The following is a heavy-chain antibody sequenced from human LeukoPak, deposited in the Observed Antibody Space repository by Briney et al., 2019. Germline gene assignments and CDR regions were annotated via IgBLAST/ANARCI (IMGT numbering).Heavy chain of an antibody. Sequence: GGSLRLSCAASGFTFDDYAMHWVRQAPGKGLEWVSLISGDGGSTYYADSVKGRFTISRDNSKNSLYLQMNGLRTEDTALYYCANSKWGTLQLPSDWGQGTLVTVSS. CDR1: GFTFDDYA. CDR2: ISGDGGST. CDR3: ANSKWGTLQLPSD. D-gene: IGHD5-18*01. J-gene: IGHJ4*02. V-gene: IGHV3-43*02.